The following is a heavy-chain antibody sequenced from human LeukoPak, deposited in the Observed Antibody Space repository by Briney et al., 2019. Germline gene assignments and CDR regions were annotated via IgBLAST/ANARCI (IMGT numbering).Heavy chain of an antibody. J-gene: IGHJ4*02. D-gene: IGHD3-22*01. CDR2: IRYDGSNK. CDR3: AKSPGYYDSSGYFDY. Sequence: GSLRLSCAASGFTFSSYGMHWVRQAPGKGLEWVAFIRYDGSNKYYADSVKGRFTISRDNSKNTLYLQMNSLRAEDTAVYYCAKSPGYYDSSGYFDYWGQGTLVTVSS. V-gene: IGHV3-30*02. CDR1: GFTFSSYG.